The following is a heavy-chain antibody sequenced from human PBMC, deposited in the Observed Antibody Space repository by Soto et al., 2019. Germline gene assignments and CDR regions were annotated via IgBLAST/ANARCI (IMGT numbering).Heavy chain of an antibody. Sequence: GESLKISCQVSGYTFTIYWIGWVRQMPGKGLEWMGIIYPSDSDTRYSPSFQGRVTISADQSIYTAYLQWDSLEALDTAIYYCARPANTVADHFDLWGQGTPVTVSS. CDR1: GYTFTIYW. V-gene: IGHV5-51*01. CDR3: ARPANTVADHFDL. CDR2: IYPSDSDT. D-gene: IGHD4-17*01. J-gene: IGHJ4*02.